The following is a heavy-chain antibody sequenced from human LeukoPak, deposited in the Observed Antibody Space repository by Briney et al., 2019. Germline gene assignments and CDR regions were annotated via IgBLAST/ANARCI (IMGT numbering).Heavy chain of an antibody. J-gene: IGHJ3*02. CDR1: GGSISSYY. V-gene: IGHV4-59*06. D-gene: IGHD2-15*01. Sequence: SETLSLTCTVSGGSISSYYWSWIRQRPGKGLEWIGYIYYSGSTYYNPSLKSRVTISVDTSKNQFSLKLSSVTAADTAVYYCARDRAMGLGYCSGGSCQRAFDIWGQGTMVTVSS. CDR2: IYYSGST. CDR3: ARDRAMGLGYCSGGSCQRAFDI.